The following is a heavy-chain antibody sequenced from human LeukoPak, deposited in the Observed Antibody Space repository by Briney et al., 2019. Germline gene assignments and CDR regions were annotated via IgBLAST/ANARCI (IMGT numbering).Heavy chain of an antibody. CDR3: ARDIVVVVAATSTFAP. V-gene: IGHV1-2*02. CDR2: INPNSGGT. CDR1: GYTFTGYY. D-gene: IGHD2-15*01. J-gene: IGHJ5*02. Sequence: ASVKVSCKASGYTFTGYYMHWVRQAPGQGLEWMGWINPNSGGTNYAQKFQGRVTMTRDTSMSTAYMELSRLRSDDTAVYYCARDIVVVVAATSTFAPWGQGTLVTAPS.